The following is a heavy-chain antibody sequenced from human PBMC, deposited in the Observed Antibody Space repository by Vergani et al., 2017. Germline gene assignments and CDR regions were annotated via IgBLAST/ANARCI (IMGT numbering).Heavy chain of an antibody. V-gene: IGHV3-30*02. Sequence: QVQLQESGPGLVKPPGTLSLTCAVSGGSISGTNWWSWVRQSPGKGLEWVSFIRYDGSSEYYGDSVKGRFTISRDKSQNTVNLQMNSLRTEDTAVYFCANSVIAGNVGVAYLGMDVWGRGTTVTVSS. CDR1: GGSISGTN. CDR3: ANSVIAGNVGVAYLGMDV. D-gene: IGHD2/OR15-2a*01. CDR2: IRYDGSSE. J-gene: IGHJ6*02.